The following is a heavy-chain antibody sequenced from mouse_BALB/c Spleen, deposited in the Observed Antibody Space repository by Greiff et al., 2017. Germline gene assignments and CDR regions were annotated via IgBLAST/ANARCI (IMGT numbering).Heavy chain of an antibody. CDR1: GFSLTSYD. CDR3: VREEGLRRAWFAY. V-gene: IGHV2-9-2*01. CDR2: IWTGGGT. J-gene: IGHJ3*01. Sequence: VQLVESGPGLVAPSQSLSLTCTVSGFSLTSYDISWIRQPPGKGLEWLGVIWTGGGTNYNSAFMSRLSISKDNSKSQVFLKMNSLQTDDTAIYYCVREEGLRRAWFAYWGEGTLVTVSA. D-gene: IGHD2-4*01.